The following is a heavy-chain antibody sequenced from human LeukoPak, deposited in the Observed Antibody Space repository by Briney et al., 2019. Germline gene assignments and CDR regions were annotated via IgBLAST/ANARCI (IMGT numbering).Heavy chain of an antibody. CDR2: IGGSGGST. CDR1: GFTFSSYA. CDR3: AKVTERFLESSDGMDV. Sequence: GGSLRLSCAASGFTFSSYAMSWVRQAPGKGLEWVSAIGGSGGSTYYADSVKGRFTISRDNSKNTLYLQMNSLRAEDTAVYYCAKVTERFLESSDGMDVWGQGTTVTVSS. D-gene: IGHD3-3*01. V-gene: IGHV3-23*01. J-gene: IGHJ6*02.